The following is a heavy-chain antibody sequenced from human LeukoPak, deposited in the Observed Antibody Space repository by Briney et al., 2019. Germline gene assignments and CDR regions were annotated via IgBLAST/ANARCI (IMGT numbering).Heavy chain of an antibody. CDR1: GGSISSGLYY. CDR2: IYYSGST. J-gene: IGHJ4*02. D-gene: IGHD6-19*01. V-gene: IGHV4-39*07. Sequence: PSETLSLTCTVSGGSISSGLYYWGWIRQPSGKGLEWIGTIYYSGSTYYNPSLKSRITISVDTSKNQFSLKLTSVTAADTAVYYCARHKGRTVSVGSSGWYLDYFDYWGQGTLVTVSS. CDR3: ARHKGRTVSVGSSGWYLDYFDY.